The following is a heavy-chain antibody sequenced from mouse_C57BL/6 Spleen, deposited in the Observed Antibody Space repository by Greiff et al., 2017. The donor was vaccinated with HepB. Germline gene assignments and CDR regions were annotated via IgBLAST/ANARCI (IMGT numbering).Heavy chain of an antibody. J-gene: IGHJ2*01. CDR1: GYTFTDYY. CDR2: INPNNGGT. Sequence: EVQLQQSGPELVKPGASVKISCKASGYTFTDYYMNWVKQSHGKSLEWIGDINPNNGGTSYNQKFKGKATLTVDKSSSTAYMELRSLTSEDSAVYYCARKGLHYFDYWGQGTTLTVSS. V-gene: IGHV1-26*01. CDR3: ARKGLHYFDY.